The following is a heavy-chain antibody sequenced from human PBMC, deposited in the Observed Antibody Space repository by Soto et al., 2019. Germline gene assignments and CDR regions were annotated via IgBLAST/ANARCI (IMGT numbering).Heavy chain of an antibody. Sequence: PGGSLRLSCAASGFTFSSYGMHWVRQAPGKGLEWVAVISYDGSNKYYADSVKGRFTISRDNSKNTLYLQMNSLRAEDTAVYYCAKDRRFLEWLTGHYGMDVWGQGTTVTVSS. V-gene: IGHV3-30*18. D-gene: IGHD3-3*01. CDR3: AKDRRFLEWLTGHYGMDV. J-gene: IGHJ6*02. CDR2: ISYDGSNK. CDR1: GFTFSSYG.